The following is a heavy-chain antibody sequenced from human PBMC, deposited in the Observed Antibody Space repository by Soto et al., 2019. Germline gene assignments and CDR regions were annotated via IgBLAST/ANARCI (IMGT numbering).Heavy chain of an antibody. V-gene: IGHV3-74*01. CDR2: INPDGSAT. D-gene: IGHD5-18*01. CDR3: GRGGSDSPMAPGY. CDR1: GFTFSSYW. Sequence: GGSLRLSCAASGFTFSSYWMHWVRRAPGKGLVWVSRINPDGSATNYADSVKGRVTISRDNAKNTLYLQMNSLRAEDTAVFYCGRGGSDSPMAPGYWSQGTLVTVSS. J-gene: IGHJ4*02.